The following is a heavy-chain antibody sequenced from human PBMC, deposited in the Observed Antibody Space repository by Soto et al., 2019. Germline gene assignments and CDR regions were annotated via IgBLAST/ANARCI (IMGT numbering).Heavy chain of an antibody. CDR2: INPNGGAT. V-gene: IGHV1-2*02. CDR1: GDSFSAYY. D-gene: IGHD5-12*01. Sequence: QVQLVQSGAEVKKPGASVKVSCKTSGDSFSAYYLHWVRQAPGQGLEWLGWINPNGGATKYAQKFRGRVAKTRDTSIRTAYLELTKLRSDDTAIYYWARERGGATATLDYYYFYMDVWGKGTTVTVSS. CDR3: ARERGGATATLDYYYFYMDV. J-gene: IGHJ6*03.